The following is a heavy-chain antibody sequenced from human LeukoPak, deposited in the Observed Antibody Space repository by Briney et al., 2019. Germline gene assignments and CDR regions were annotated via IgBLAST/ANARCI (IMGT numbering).Heavy chain of an antibody. CDR1: GGSISSYY. J-gene: IGHJ4*02. Sequence: SETLSLTCTVSGGSISSYYWSWIRQPPGKGLEWIGYIYYSGSTNYNPSLKSRVTISVDTSKNQFSLKLSSVTAADTAVYYCARVTPYSYGYFDYWGQGTLVTVSS. V-gene: IGHV4-59*12. D-gene: IGHD5-18*01. CDR3: ARVTPYSYGYFDY. CDR2: IYYSGST.